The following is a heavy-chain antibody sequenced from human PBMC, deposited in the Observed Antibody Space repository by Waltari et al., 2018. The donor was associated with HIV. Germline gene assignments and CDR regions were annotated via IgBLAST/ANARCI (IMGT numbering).Heavy chain of an antibody. J-gene: IGHJ4*02. CDR2: INAGNGDA. CDR1: GYTFTTYA. CDR3: ARGQFTFDS. Sequence: QVQFVQSGAEVKKPGASVKISCKASGYTFTTYAIHWVRQAPGQRPEWMGWINAGNGDAIYSQGFQGRVTITRDTSATTAYMELSSLRPEDTAIYYCARGQFTFDSWGQGALVTVSS. D-gene: IGHD3-10*01. V-gene: IGHV1-3*01.